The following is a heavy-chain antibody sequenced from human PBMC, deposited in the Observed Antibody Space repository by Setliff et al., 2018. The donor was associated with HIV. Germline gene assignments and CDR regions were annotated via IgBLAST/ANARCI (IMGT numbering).Heavy chain of an antibody. CDR1: GYTFTSYY. J-gene: IGHJ6*02. Sequence: ASVKVSCKASGYTFTSYYMHWVRQAPAQGLEWMGIINPSGGSTGYAQKFQGRVTMTRDTSTSTVYMELSSLRSEDTAVYYCARDPIRAVSWCYMYYYYYYGMDVWGLGTTVTVSS. CDR2: INPSGGST. CDR3: ARDPIRAVSWCYMYYYYYYGMDV. D-gene: IGHD2-8*01. V-gene: IGHV1-46*01.